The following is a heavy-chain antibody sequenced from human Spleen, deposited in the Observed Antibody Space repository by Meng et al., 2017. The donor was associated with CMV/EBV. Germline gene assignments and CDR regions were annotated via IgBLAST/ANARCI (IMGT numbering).Heavy chain of an antibody. CDR1: GGSISSSSYY. V-gene: IGHV4-39*07. CDR2: IYYSGST. J-gene: IGHJ6*02. D-gene: IGHD2-2*01. Sequence: SETLSLTCTVSGGSISSSSYYWGWIRQPPGKGLEWIGSIYYSGSTYYNPSLKSRVIISVDTSKNQFSLKLSSVTAADTAVYYCARGVVVVPAASGFDYYYYYGMDVWGQGTTVTVSS. CDR3: ARGVVVVPAASGFDYYYYYGMDV.